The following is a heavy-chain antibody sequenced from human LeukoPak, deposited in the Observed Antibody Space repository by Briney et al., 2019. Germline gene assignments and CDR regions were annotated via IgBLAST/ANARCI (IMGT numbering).Heavy chain of an antibody. CDR1: GGSFSGYY. CDR3: ARVHYDSSGHSNQPYYYYYYMDV. Sequence: SETLSLTCAVYGGSFSGYYWSWIRQPPGKGLEWIGEINHSGSTNYNPSLRSRVTISVDTSKNQFSLKLSSVTAADTAVYYCARVHYDSSGHSNQPYYYYYYMDVWGKGTTVTVSS. V-gene: IGHV4-34*01. CDR2: INHSGST. D-gene: IGHD3-22*01. J-gene: IGHJ6*03.